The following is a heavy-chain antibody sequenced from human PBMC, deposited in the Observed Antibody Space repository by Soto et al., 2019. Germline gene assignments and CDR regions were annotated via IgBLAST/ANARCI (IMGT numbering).Heavy chain of an antibody. CDR3: AHSPPYDILTGSLNYFDY. Sequence: QITLKESGPTLVKPTQTLTLTCTFSGFSLSTSGVGVGWIRQPPGKALEWLALIFWDDDKRYSPSLKNRLTITKDTSKNQVVLTMTNMDPVDTATYYCAHSPPYDILTGSLNYFDYWGQGTRVTVSS. CDR1: GFSLSTSGVG. CDR2: IFWDDDK. V-gene: IGHV2-5*02. D-gene: IGHD3-9*01. J-gene: IGHJ4*02.